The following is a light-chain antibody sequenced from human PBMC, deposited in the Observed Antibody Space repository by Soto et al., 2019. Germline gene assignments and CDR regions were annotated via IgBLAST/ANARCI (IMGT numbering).Light chain of an antibody. CDR1: QSLLHSNGYNY. V-gene: IGKV2-28*01. J-gene: IGKJ5*01. Sequence: DIVMTQSPLSLPVTPGEPASISCRSSQSLLHSNGYNYLDWYLQKPGQSPQLLIYLGSNRASGVHDRFSGSGSGTDFTLKISRVEAEDVGVYYCMQALQTPLITFGQGTRLEIK. CDR2: LGS. CDR3: MQALQTPLIT.